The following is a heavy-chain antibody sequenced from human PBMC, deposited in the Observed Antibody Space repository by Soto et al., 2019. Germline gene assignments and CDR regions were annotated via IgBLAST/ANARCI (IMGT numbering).Heavy chain of an antibody. V-gene: IGHV3-23*01. CDR2: ISGSGGST. J-gene: IGHJ6*02. CDR3: AKLTSTIFGVVTRYYYYGMDV. Sequence: GGYLRLSCAASGFTFSRYAMSWVRQAPGKGLEWVSAISGSGGSTYYADSVKGRFTISRDNSKNTLYLQMNSLRAEDTAVYYCAKLTSTIFGVVTRYYYYGMDVWGQGTTVTVSS. D-gene: IGHD3-3*01. CDR1: GFTFSRYA.